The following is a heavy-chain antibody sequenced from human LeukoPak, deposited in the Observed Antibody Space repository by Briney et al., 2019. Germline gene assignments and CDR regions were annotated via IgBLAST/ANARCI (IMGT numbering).Heavy chain of an antibody. CDR1: GYTFTSYG. J-gene: IGHJ5*02. CDR3: ARNIVVVPAAKLTANWFDP. V-gene: IGHV1-18*01. D-gene: IGHD2-2*01. Sequence: GASVKVSCKASGYTFTSYGISWVRQAPGQGLEWMGWISAYNGNTNYAQKLQGRVTMTTDTSTSTAYMELRSLRSDDTAVYYCARNIVVVPAAKLTANWFDPWGQGTLVTVSS. CDR2: ISAYNGNT.